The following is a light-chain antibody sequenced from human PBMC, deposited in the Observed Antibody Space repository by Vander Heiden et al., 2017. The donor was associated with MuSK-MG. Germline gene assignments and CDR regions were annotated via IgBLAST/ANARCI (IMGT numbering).Light chain of an antibody. J-gene: IGKJ1*01. CDR1: QSISFY. Sequence: IQLTQSPSSLSASVGDRVTITCRASQSISFYLNWYQQRPGKAPKFLIYLASSLRSGVPSSFSGSGSGSEFTLTISNLQPEDFATYYCQQSHSVPRTFGQGTKVEVK. V-gene: IGKV1-39*01. CDR3: QQSHSVPRT. CDR2: LAS.